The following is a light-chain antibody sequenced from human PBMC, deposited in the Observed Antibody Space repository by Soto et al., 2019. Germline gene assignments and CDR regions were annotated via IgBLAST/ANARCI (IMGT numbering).Light chain of an antibody. CDR2: DAS. CDR3: KQYNSYWT. Sequence: DIQMTQSPSTLSASVGDTVTITCRASQSISSWLAWYQQKPGKAPKLLIYDASSLESGVQSSFSGSGSGTEFTLTIRSLQPDDFATYYCKQYNSYWTFGQGTKVDI. J-gene: IGKJ1*01. CDR1: QSISSW. V-gene: IGKV1-5*01.